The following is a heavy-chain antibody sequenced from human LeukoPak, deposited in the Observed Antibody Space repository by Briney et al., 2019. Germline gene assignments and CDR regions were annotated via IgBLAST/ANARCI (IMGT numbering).Heavy chain of an antibody. CDR1: GYTFISYD. V-gene: IGHV1-8*01. J-gene: IGHJ5*02. D-gene: IGHD3-16*01. CDR3: ARLGEYSNWFDP. Sequence: ASVKVSCKASGYTFISYDINWVRQATGQGLEWMGWMNPNSGNTGYAQKFQGRVTMTRSTSINTAYMELSSLTSDDTAVYHCARLGEYSNWFDPWGQGTLVIVSS. CDR2: MNPNSGNT.